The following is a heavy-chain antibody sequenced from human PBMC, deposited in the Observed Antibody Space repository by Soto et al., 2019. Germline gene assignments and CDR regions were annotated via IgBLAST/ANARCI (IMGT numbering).Heavy chain of an antibody. CDR1: GYTFTSYG. Sequence: ASVKVSCKASGYTFTSYGISWVRQAPGQGLEWMGWISAYNGNTNYARKLQGRVTMTTDTSTSTAYMELRSLRSDDTAVYYCARESGDGDYVYYYGMDVWGQGTTVTVSS. J-gene: IGHJ6*02. D-gene: IGHD4-17*01. CDR2: ISAYNGNT. V-gene: IGHV1-18*01. CDR3: ARESGDGDYVYYYGMDV.